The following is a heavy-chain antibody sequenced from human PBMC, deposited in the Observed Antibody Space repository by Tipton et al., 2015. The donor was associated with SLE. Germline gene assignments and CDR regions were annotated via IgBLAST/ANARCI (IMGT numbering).Heavy chain of an antibody. CDR2: VGASGEHT. CDR3: ARKYSGNYPFDS. J-gene: IGHJ4*02. CDR1: GFTFTNYA. Sequence: GSLRFSCAASGFTFTNYAMFWVRQAPGKGLEYVSAVGASGEHTYYANSVKGRFTISRDNSKNMLYFQMGSLRAEDTAVYYCARKYSGNYPFDSWGQGTLVTVSS. V-gene: IGHV3-64*01. D-gene: IGHD1-26*01.